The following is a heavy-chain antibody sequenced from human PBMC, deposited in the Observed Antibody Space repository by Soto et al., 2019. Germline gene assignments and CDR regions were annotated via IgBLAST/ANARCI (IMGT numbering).Heavy chain of an antibody. D-gene: IGHD2-15*01. Sequence: QVQLVESGGGVVQPGRSLRLSCAASGFTFSSYGMHWVRQAPGKGLEWVAVISYDGSNKYYADSVKGRFTISRDNSKNTLYLQMNSLRAEDTAVYYCARNRGGNAREAWFDPWGQGTLVTVSS. CDR1: GFTFSSYG. CDR3: ARNRGGNAREAWFDP. J-gene: IGHJ5*02. CDR2: ISYDGSNK. V-gene: IGHV3-30*03.